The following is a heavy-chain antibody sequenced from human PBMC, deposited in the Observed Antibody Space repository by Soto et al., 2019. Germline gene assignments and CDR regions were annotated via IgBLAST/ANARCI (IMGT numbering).Heavy chain of an antibody. J-gene: IGHJ4*02. CDR2: INHSGST. D-gene: IGHD6-13*01. CDR1: GGSFSGYY. Sequence: SETLSLTCAVYGGSFSGYYWSWIRQPPGKGLEWIGEINHSGSTNYNPSLKSRVTISVDTSKNQFSLKLSSVTAADTAVHYCARGLGRFSEQQLALDYWGQGTLVTVSS. CDR3: ARGLGRFSEQQLALDY. V-gene: IGHV4-34*01.